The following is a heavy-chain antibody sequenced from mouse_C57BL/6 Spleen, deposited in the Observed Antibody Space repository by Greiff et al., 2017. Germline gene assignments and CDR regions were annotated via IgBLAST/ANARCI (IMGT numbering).Heavy chain of an antibody. CDR3: ARDGRRGSSYGAMDY. V-gene: IGHV5-4*01. CDR2: ISDGGSYT. CDR1: GFTFSSYA. D-gene: IGHD1-1*01. J-gene: IGHJ4*01. Sequence: EVHLVESGGGLVKPGGSLKLSCAASGFTFSSYAMSWVRQTPEKRLEWVATISDGGSYTYYPDNVKGRFTISRDNAKNNLYLQMSHLKSEDTAMYYCARDGRRGSSYGAMDYWGQGTSVTVSS.